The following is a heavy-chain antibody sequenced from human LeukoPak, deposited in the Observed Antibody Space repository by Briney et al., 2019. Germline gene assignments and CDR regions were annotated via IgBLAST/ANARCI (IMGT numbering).Heavy chain of an antibody. CDR1: GGSISSGSYY. D-gene: IGHD3-9*01. V-gene: IGHV4-61*02. J-gene: IGHJ4*02. Sequence: PSETLSLTCTVSGGSISSGSYYWSWIRQPAGKGLEWIGRIYTSGSTNYNPSLKSRVTISVDTSKNQFSLKLGSVTAADTAVYYCARGGDWFDYWGQGTLVTVSS. CDR3: ARGGDWFDY. CDR2: IYTSGST.